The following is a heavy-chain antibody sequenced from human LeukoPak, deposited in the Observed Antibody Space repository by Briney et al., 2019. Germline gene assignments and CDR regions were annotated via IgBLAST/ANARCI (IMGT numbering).Heavy chain of an antibody. V-gene: IGHV3-23*01. CDR3: AKGYSSSWYVGDAVDI. J-gene: IGHJ3*02. Sequence: GGSLRLSCAASGFTFSNYAMSWVRQAPGKGLEWVSAISGSGGSTYYADSVKGRFTISRDNSKNTLYLQMNSLRAEDTAVNYCAKGYSSSWYVGDAVDIGGQRTMVTVSS. CDR2: ISGSGGST. D-gene: IGHD6-13*01. CDR1: GFTFSNYA.